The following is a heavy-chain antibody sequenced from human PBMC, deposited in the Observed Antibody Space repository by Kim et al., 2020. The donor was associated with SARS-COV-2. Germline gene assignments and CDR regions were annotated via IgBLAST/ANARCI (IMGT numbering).Heavy chain of an antibody. CDR1: GFTFSSYS. CDR2: ISSSSSYI. Sequence: GGSLRLSCAASGFTFSSYSMNWVRQAPGKGLEWVSSISSSSSYIYYADSVKGRFTISRDNAKNSLYLQMNSLRAEDTAVYYCARGGGYVPFNYFDYWGQGTLVTVSS. V-gene: IGHV3-21*01. J-gene: IGHJ4*02. D-gene: IGHD5-12*01. CDR3: ARGGGYVPFNYFDY.